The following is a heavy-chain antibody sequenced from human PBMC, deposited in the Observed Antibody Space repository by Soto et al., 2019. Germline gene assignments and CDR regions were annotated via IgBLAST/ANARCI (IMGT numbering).Heavy chain of an antibody. V-gene: IGHV4-4*02. Sequence: SETLSLTCAVSGGSISSSNWWSWVRQPPGKGLEWIGEIYHSGSTNYNPSLKSRVTISVDKSKNQFSLKLSSVTAADTAVYYCARLLYLDYYYYCLDVWGQGTTVTVSS. CDR3: ARLLYLDYYYYCLDV. D-gene: IGHD1-26*01. J-gene: IGHJ6*02. CDR1: GGSISSSNW. CDR2: IYHSGST.